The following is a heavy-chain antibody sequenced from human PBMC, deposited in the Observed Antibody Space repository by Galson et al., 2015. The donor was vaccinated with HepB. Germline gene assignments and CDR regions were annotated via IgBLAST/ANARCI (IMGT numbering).Heavy chain of an antibody. CDR1: SYG. CDR3: ARDLVGLRGLDY. V-gene: IGHV3-33*01. Sequence: SYGMHWVRQAPGKGLEWVAVIWYDGSNKYYADSVKGRFTISRDSSKNTLYLQMNSLRAEDAAVYYCARDLVGLRGLDYWGQGTLVTVSS. D-gene: IGHD5/OR15-5a*01. CDR2: IWYDGSNK. J-gene: IGHJ4*02.